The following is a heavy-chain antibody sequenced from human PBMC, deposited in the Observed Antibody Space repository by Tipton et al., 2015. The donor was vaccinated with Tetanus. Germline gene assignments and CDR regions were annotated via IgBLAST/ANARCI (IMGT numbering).Heavy chain of an antibody. J-gene: IGHJ4*02. CDR2: IDWDDDK. CDR3: ARMDGYGGFHY. Sequence: LVKPTQTLTLTCTFSGFSLSTGAKRVSWIRQPPGEALEWLARIDWDDDKFYSSSLRTRLSIPKDTSKDQVVLTMTNMDPVDTATYYCARMDGYGGFHYWGQGILVTVSS. D-gene: IGHD4-23*01. CDR1: GFSLSTGAKR. V-gene: IGHV2-70*04.